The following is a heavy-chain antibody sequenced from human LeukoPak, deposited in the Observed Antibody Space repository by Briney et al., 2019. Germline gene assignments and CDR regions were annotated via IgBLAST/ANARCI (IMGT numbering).Heavy chain of an antibody. CDR1: GFTFSRYW. J-gene: IGHJ6*02. V-gene: IGHV3-74*01. CDR3: ARENFYGMDV. CDR2: INSDGSTT. Sequence: QPGGSLRLSCAVSGFTFSRYWMNWVRQAPGKGLVWVSRINSDGSTTRYADSVKGRFTISRDNAKNTMYLQMNSLRAEDTAVYYCARENFYGMDVWGQGTTVTVSS.